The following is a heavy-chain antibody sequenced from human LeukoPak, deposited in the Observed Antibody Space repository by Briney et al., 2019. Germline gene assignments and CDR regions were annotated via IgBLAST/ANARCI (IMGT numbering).Heavy chain of an antibody. CDR2: ISSRVTSV. CDR3: ARRYCSSTDCLFDY. CDR1: GFSFSGFE. V-gene: IGHV3-48*03. D-gene: IGHD2-2*01. Sequence: PGGSLRLSCAASGFSFSGFEMSWVRQAPGKGPEWVSSISSRVTSVYYADSVEGRFTISRDNAKNSLYLQMNSLRAEDTAVYYCARRYCSSTDCLFDYWGQGTLVIVSS. J-gene: IGHJ4*02.